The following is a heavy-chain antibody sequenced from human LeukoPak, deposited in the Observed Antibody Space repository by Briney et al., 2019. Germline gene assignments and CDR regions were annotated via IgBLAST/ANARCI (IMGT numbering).Heavy chain of an antibody. J-gene: IGHJ3*02. D-gene: IGHD3-10*01. Sequence: TGGSLRLSCAASGFTFSSYSMNWVRQAPGKGLEWVSYISSSSSTIYYADSVKGRFTISRDNAKNSLYLQMNSLRAEDTAVYYCAMSGFYGLWFGEIGAFDIWGQGTMVTVSS. CDR2: ISSSSSTI. V-gene: IGHV3-48*01. CDR3: AMSGFYGLWFGEIGAFDI. CDR1: GFTFSSYS.